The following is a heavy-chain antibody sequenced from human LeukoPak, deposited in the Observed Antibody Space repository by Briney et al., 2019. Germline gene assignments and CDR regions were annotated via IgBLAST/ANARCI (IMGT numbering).Heavy chain of an antibody. CDR1: GYSFTTYD. CDR2: VNPNSGNT. J-gene: IGHJ4*02. D-gene: IGHD3-10*01. Sequence: ASVKVSCKASGYSFTTYDINWVRQAPGQGLEWMGWVNPNSGNTRYAQKFQGRVTMTRNTSISTAYMELSSLRSEDTAVYYCATDQSGEFDYWGQGTLVTVSS. CDR3: ATDQSGEFDY. V-gene: IGHV1-8*01.